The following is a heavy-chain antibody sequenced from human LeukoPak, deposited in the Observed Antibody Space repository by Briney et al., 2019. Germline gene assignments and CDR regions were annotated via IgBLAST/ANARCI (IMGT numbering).Heavy chain of an antibody. CDR2: IGTGATIT. CDR1: GVTFSDYY. CDR3: ARILEGYHYYMDV. Sequence: PGGSLRPSCAASGVTFSDYYMSWIRQAPGKGLQWVSYIGTGATITYYADSVKGRFTISRDNAKNSLYLQMNSLRVEDTAVYYCARILEGYHYYMDVWGKGTTVTVSS. V-gene: IGHV3-11*04. D-gene: IGHD6-13*01. J-gene: IGHJ6*03.